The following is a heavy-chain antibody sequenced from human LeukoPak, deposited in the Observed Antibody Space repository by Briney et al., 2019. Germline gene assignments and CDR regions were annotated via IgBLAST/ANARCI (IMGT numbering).Heavy chain of an antibody. CDR2: INPNSGGT. Sequence: ASVKVSCKASGYTFTSYDINWVRQAPGQGLERMGWINPNSGGTNYAQKFQGRVTMTRDTSISTAYMELSRLRSDDTAVYYCASLGYCSSTSCYWKDYYYYYMDVWGKGTTVTVSS. D-gene: IGHD2-2*01. CDR3: ASLGYCSSTSCYWKDYYYYYMDV. V-gene: IGHV1-2*02. CDR1: GYTFTSYD. J-gene: IGHJ6*03.